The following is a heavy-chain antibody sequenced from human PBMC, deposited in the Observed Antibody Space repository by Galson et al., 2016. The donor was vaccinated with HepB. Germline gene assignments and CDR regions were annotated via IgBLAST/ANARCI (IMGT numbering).Heavy chain of an antibody. CDR2: ISRSGSDR. D-gene: IGHD3-22*01. Sequence: SLRLSCAASGFTFSSFSLNWVRQAPGKGLEWISYISRSGSDRSYADSVKGRFTIPRDNAKNSLYLQMNSLRAEDTAVYYCASRSIDYLVSWGQGTLVTVSS. V-gene: IGHV3-21*01. J-gene: IGHJ5*02. CDR3: ASRSIDYLVS. CDR1: GFTFSSFS.